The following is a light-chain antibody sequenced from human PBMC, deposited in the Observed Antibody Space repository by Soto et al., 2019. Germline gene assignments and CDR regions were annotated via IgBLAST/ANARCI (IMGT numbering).Light chain of an antibody. V-gene: IGKV1-5*01. CDR1: QSISVY. CDR2: DAS. Sequence: DIQMTQFPSTLSAFVGDRVTITCRASQSISVYLAWYQQKPGRAPKLLIYDASKLESGVPSRFSGSGSGIEFTLTISSLQPEDFATYYCQQYSSYLYIFGQGTKLEIK. CDR3: QQYSSYLYI. J-gene: IGKJ2*01.